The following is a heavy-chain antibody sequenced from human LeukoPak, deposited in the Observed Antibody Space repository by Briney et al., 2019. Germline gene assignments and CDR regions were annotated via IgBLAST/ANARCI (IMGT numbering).Heavy chain of an antibody. J-gene: IGHJ4*02. CDR1: GFTFSDHI. Sequence: HPGGSLRLSCAASGFTFSDHIMNWVRQLPGKRLEWVAYVSGSGSTVYYADSVKGRFTISRDNDKSSLYLQMNSLRVEDTALYYCVRQFASWGQGTLVTVSS. CDR3: VRQFAS. V-gene: IGHV3-48*01. CDR2: VSGSGSTV.